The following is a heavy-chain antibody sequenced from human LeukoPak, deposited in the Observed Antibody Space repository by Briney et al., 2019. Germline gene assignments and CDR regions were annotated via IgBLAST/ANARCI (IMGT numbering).Heavy chain of an antibody. Sequence: SETLSLTCTVSGDSISSHYWSWIRQPAGKGLEWIGRIYSSVTMNYNPSLKSRVTISLDTSKNQFSLKLSSVTAADTAVYYCASGGSGSYSYWGQGTLVTVSS. J-gene: IGHJ4*02. CDR1: GDSISSHY. D-gene: IGHD1-26*01. V-gene: IGHV4-4*07. CDR2: IYSSVTM. CDR3: ASGGSGSYSY.